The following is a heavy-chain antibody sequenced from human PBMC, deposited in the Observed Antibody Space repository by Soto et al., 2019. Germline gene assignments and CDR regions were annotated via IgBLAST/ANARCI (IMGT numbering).Heavy chain of an antibody. Sequence: GGSLRLSCAASGFTFSSYGMNWVRQAPGKGLEWVAVVSYDEITKYYADSVKGRFTISRDNSKNTVYLQMNSLRPEDTAVYYCAKPLGLLRRAMAQGSDYWGQGTLVTVSS. V-gene: IGHV3-30*18. J-gene: IGHJ4*02. D-gene: IGHD5-18*01. CDR2: VSYDEITK. CDR3: AKPLGLLRRAMAQGSDY. CDR1: GFTFSSYG.